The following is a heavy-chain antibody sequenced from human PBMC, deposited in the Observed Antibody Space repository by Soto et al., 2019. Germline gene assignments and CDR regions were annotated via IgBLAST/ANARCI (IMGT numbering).Heavy chain of an antibody. V-gene: IGHV1-69*04. D-gene: IGHD2-15*01. CDR2: IIPILGIA. CDR1: GGTFSSYT. Sequence: SVKVSCKASGGTFSSYTISWVRQAPGQGLEWMGRIIPILGIANYAQKFQGRVTITADKSTSTAYMELSSLRSEDTAVYYCARERDIVVVVAATVRTDDAFDIWGQGTMVTVSS. J-gene: IGHJ3*02. CDR3: ARERDIVVVVAATVRTDDAFDI.